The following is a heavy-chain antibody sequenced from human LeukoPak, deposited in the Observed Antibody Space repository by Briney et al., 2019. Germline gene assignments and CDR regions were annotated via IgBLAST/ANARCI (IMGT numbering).Heavy chain of an antibody. J-gene: IGHJ3*02. V-gene: IGHV3-30*04. CDR3: ARDRHTYYYDSSGYWEYAFDI. CDR1: GFTFSSYA. D-gene: IGHD3-22*01. Sequence: PGGSLRLSCAASGFTFSSYATHWVRQAPGKGLEWVAVISYDGSNKYYADSVKGRFTISRDNSKNTLYLQMNSLRAEDTAVYYCARDRHTYYYDSSGYWEYAFDIWGQGTMVTVSS. CDR2: ISYDGSNK.